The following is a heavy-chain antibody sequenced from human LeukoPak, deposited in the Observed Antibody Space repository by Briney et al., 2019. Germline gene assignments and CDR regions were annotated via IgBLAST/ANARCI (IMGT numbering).Heavy chain of an antibody. Sequence: GESLKIYCKGSGYSFTNYWIGWVRQMPGKGLEWMGIIYPGDSDTKYSPSFQGQVTISADKSISTAYLQWSSLKASDSAMYYCARWSLVYSNYAGYFGSWGQGTLVTVSS. V-gene: IGHV5-51*01. J-gene: IGHJ4*02. CDR1: GYSFTNYW. D-gene: IGHD4-11*01. CDR3: ARWSLVYSNYAGYFGS. CDR2: IYPGDSDT.